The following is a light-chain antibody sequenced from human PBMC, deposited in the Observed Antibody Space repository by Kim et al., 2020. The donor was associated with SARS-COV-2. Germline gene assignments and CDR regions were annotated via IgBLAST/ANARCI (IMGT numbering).Light chain of an antibody. CDR1: SSNIGSNT. CDR3: AAWDDSLNGWV. Sequence: ELTQPPSASGTPGQRVTISCSGSSSNIGSNTVNWYQLLPGTAPKLLIYTNNQRPSGVPDRFSGSKSGTSASLAITGLQSEDEADYYCAAWDDSLNGWVFGGGTQLTVL. V-gene: IGLV1-44*01. J-gene: IGLJ3*02. CDR2: TNN.